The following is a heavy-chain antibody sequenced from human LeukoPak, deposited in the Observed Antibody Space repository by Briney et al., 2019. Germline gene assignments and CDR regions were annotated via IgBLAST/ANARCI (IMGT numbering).Heavy chain of an antibody. Sequence: GESLKTSCNGSGYRFSYYWIALVRQMRGEGLELMGIIYPGGSDTRYSPSFQGQITISAGKSHSTPYLQWSSPEAPANAMYYRAGPGGRYCTNGVCYTWDDAFDIWGEGAMVTVSS. CDR1: GYRFSYYW. V-gene: IGHV5-51*01. J-gene: IGHJ3*02. CDR3: AGPGGRYCTNGVCYTWDDAFDI. D-gene: IGHD2-8*01. CDR2: IYPGGSDT.